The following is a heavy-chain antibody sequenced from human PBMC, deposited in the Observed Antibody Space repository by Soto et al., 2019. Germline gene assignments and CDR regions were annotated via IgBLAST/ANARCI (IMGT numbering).Heavy chain of an antibody. Sequence: ESLKISCTGSGYSFTSYWISWVRQMPGKGLEWMGRIDPSDSYTNYSPSFQGHVTISADKSISTAYLQWSSLKASDTAMYYCAGHDASMVGYYHWGQGTLVTVSS. CDR1: GYSFTSYW. CDR3: AGHDASMVGYYH. V-gene: IGHV5-10-1*01. D-gene: IGHD3-10*01. CDR2: IDPSDSYT. J-gene: IGHJ5*02.